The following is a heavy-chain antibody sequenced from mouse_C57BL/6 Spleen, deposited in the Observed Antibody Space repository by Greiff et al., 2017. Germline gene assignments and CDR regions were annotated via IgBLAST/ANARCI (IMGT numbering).Heavy chain of an antibody. D-gene: IGHD2-5*01. CDR2: IWSDGST. V-gene: IGHV2-6-1*01. CDR3: ARHDYYSNYDAMDY. CDR1: GFSLTSYG. J-gene: IGHJ4*01. Sequence: QVQLKESGPGLVAPSQSLSITCTVSGFSLTSYGVHWVRQPPGKGLEWLVVIWSDGSTTYNSALNSRLSISKDNSKSQVFLKMNSLQTDDTAMYYCARHDYYSNYDAMDYWGQGTSVTVSS.